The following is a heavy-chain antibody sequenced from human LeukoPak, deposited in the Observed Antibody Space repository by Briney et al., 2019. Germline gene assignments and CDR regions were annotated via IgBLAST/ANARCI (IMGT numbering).Heavy chain of an antibody. J-gene: IGHJ6*03. Sequence: GGSLRLSCAASGFTFSSYWMSWVRQAPGKGLEWVANIKQDGSEKYYVDSVKGRFTISRDNAKNSLYMQMNSLRAEDTVVYYCARPRPGYSMDVWGKGTTVTVSS. V-gene: IGHV3-7*01. CDR2: IKQDGSEK. CDR3: ARPRPGYSMDV. CDR1: GFTFSSYW. D-gene: IGHD1-1*01.